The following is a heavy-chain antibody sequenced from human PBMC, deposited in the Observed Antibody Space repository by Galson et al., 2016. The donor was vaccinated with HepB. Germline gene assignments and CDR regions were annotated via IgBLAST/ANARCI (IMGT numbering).Heavy chain of an antibody. D-gene: IGHD1-1*01. CDR1: GFTFDTYG. CDR2: VWNAGDIH. V-gene: IGHV3-33*01. Sequence: SLRLSCAVSGFTFDTYGIHWVRQAPGKRLQWVAVVWNAGDIHSYADSVKGRFTISRDKSKYMVFLHMDSLRVDDTALYYCAGDRGQGSQLDSWGQGTRVGVSS. CDR3: AGDRGQGSQLDS. J-gene: IGHJ1*01.